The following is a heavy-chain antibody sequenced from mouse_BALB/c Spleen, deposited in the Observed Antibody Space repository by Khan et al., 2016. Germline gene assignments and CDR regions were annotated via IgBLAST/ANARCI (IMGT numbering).Heavy chain of an antibody. CDR3: ARAGYYGYLVN. D-gene: IGHD1-1*01. J-gene: IGHJ3*01. Sequence: EVKLLESGGGLVQPGGSLKVSCAASGFDFSRYWMSWVRQAPGKGLEWIGEINPDSGTINYTPSLKVKFIISRDNAKNTLYLQMSKVRSKDTALYYCARAGYYGYLVNWGQGTLVTVSA. V-gene: IGHV4-1*02. CDR2: INPDSGTI. CDR1: GFDFSRYW.